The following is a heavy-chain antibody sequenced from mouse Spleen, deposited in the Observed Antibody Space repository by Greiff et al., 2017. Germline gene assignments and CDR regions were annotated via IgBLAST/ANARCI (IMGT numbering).Heavy chain of an antibody. J-gene: IGHJ4*01. D-gene: IGHD2-2*01. CDR3: ARRYGYDDYYAMDY. Sequence: EVKVVESGGGFVKPGGSLKLSCAASGFTFSDYGMHWVRQAPEKGLEWVAYISSGSSTIYYADTVKGRFTISRDNAKNTLFLQMTSLRSEDTAMYYCARRYGYDDYYAMDYWGQGTSVTVSS. CDR2: ISSGSSTI. V-gene: IGHV5-17*01. CDR1: GFTFSDYG.